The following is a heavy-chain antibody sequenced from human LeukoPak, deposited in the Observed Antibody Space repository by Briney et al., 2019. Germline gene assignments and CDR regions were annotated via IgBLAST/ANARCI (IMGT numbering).Heavy chain of an antibody. CDR2: IYYSGST. CDR3: ASSGRTP. Sequence: PSETLSLTCTVSGYSITSGYYWGWIRQPPGKGLEWIGSIYYSGSTFYNPSLKSRVTISVDTSKNQFSLKLSSVTAADTAVYYCASSGRTPWGQGTLVTASS. J-gene: IGHJ5*02. CDR1: GYSITSGYY. V-gene: IGHV4-38-2*02. D-gene: IGHD1-14*01.